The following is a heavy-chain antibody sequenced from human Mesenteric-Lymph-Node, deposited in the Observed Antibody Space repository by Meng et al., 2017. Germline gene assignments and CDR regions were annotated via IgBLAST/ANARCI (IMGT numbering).Heavy chain of an antibody. Sequence: SVKVSCKASGGTFSSYAISWVRQAPGQGLEWMGGIIPIFGTANYAQKFQGRVTMTTDTSTSTAYMELRSLRSGDTAVYYCARDFTRAVGSHDYWGQGTLVTVSS. J-gene: IGHJ4*02. D-gene: IGHD2-15*01. CDR1: GGTFSSYA. V-gene: IGHV1-69*05. CDR3: ARDFTRAVGSHDY. CDR2: IIPIFGTA.